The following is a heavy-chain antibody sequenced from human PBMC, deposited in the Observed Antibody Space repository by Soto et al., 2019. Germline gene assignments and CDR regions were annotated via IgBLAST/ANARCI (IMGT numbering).Heavy chain of an antibody. CDR3: PRNPPEYDSSGYYYFDY. CDR2: IDPSDSYT. V-gene: IGHV5-10-1*01. CDR1: GYSFTSYW. J-gene: IGHJ4*02. Sequence: GESLKISCKGSGYSFTSYWISWVRQMPGKGLEWMGRIDPSDSYTNYSPSFQGHVTISADKSISTAYLQWSSLKASDTAMYYCPRNPPEYDSSGYYYFDYWRQGTLVTVSS. D-gene: IGHD3-22*01.